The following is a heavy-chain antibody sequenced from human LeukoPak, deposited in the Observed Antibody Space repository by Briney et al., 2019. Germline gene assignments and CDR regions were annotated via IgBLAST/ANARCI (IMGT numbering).Heavy chain of an antibody. V-gene: IGHV4-39*01. CDR1: GGSISSSSYY. CDR3: ARRTHYEDCFDY. CDR2: IYYSGST. D-gene: IGHD3-22*01. J-gene: IGHJ4*02. Sequence: PSETLSPTCTVSGGSISSSSYYWGWIRQPPGKGLEWIGSIYYSGSTYYNPSLKSRVTISVDTSKNQFSLKLSSVTAADTAVYYCARRTHYEDCFDYWGQGTLVTVSS.